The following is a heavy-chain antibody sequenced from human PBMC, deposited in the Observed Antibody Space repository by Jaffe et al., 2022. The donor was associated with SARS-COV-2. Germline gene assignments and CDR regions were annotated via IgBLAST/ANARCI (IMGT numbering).Heavy chain of an antibody. V-gene: IGHV3-33*01. CDR2: IWYDGSNK. CDR3: ARDTAVAGTFYYYGMDV. Sequence: QVQLVESGGGVVQPGRSLRLSCAASGFTFSSYGMHWVRQAPGKGLEWVAVIWYDGSNKYYADSVKGRFTISRDNSKNTLYLQMNSLRAEDTAVYYCARDTAVAGTFYYYGMDVWGQGTTVTVSS. D-gene: IGHD6-19*01. J-gene: IGHJ6*02. CDR1: GFTFSSYG.